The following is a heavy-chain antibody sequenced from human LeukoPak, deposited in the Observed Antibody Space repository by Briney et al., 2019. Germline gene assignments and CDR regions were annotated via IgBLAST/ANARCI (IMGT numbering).Heavy chain of an antibody. CDR1: GFTFSSYS. D-gene: IGHD6-19*01. V-gene: IGHV3-21*01. CDR3: ARDPVAVAEGY. Sequence: PGGSLRLSCAASGFTFSSYSMNWVRQAPGKGLEWVSSISSSGSYIYYADSVKGRFTISRDNAKNSLYLQMNSLRAEDTAVYYCARDPVAVAEGYWGQGTLVTVSS. CDR2: ISSSGSYI. J-gene: IGHJ4*02.